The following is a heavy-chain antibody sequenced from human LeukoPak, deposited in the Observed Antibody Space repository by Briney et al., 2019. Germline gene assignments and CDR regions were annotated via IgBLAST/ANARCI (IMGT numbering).Heavy chain of an antibody. V-gene: IGHV4-59*01. CDR1: GGSFSGYY. CDR2: IYYSGGT. Sequence: SETLSLTCAVYGGSFSGYYWSWIWQPPGKGLEWIGYIYYSGGTNYNPSLKSRVTISVDTSKNQFSLKLSSVTAADTAVYYCASSILFREYYYYGMDVWGQGTTVTVSS. CDR3: ASSILFREYYYYGMDV. D-gene: IGHD2-21*01. J-gene: IGHJ6*02.